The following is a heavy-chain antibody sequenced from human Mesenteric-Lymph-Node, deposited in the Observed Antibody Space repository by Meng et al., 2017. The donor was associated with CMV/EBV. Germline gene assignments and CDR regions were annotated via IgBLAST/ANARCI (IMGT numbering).Heavy chain of an antibody. Sequence: GESLKISCAASGFTFSSYGMHWVRQAPGKGLEWVAFIRYDGSNKYYADSVKGRFTISRDNSKNTLYLQMNSLRAEDTAVYYCARGQTEYSSSTTWFDPWGQGTLVTVSS. J-gene: IGHJ5*02. D-gene: IGHD6-6*01. CDR3: ARGQTEYSSSTTWFDP. CDR1: GFTFSSYG. CDR2: IRYDGSNK. V-gene: IGHV3-30*02.